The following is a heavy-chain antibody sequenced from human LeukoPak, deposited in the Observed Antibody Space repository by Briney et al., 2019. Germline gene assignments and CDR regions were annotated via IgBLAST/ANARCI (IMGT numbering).Heavy chain of an antibody. J-gene: IGHJ4*02. V-gene: IGHV3-21*01. Sequence: GGSLRLSCAASGFTFSSYSMNWVRQAPGKGLEWVSSISSSSSYIYYADSVKGRFTISRDNAKNLVYLQMNSLRAEDTGVYYCARDGPEYYFDYWGQGTLVTVSS. CDR3: ARDGPEYYFDY. CDR1: GFTFSSYS. CDR2: ISSSSSYI.